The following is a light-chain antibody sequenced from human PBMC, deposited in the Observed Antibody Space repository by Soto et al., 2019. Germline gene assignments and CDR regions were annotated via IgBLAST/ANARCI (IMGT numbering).Light chain of an antibody. V-gene: IGKV3-20*01. CDR1: QSVPGNY. CDR2: RAS. CDR3: QQYTSPPWT. J-gene: IGKJ1*01. Sequence: PGERATLSCRASQSVPGNYLAWLQQRPGQAPRLLIHRASSRATGIPDRFSGSGSGTDFTLTITRLEPEDFAVYYCQQYTSPPWTLDQGTKVEIK.